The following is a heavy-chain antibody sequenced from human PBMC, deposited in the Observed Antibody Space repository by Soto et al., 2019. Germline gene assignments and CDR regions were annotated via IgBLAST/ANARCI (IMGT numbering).Heavy chain of an antibody. V-gene: IGHV3-23*01. Sequence: VGSLRLSCAASGVTFSSYAVSWVRQAPGKGLEWVSSVSAGGDMTYYSDSVKGRFTISRDNSNNALFLQMNSLRAEDTALYYCARGDRGGSGSPASYYYSGLDVWGQGTTVTVSS. CDR2: VSAGGDMT. D-gene: IGHD3-10*01. CDR1: GVTFSSYA. CDR3: ARGDRGGSGSPASYYYSGLDV. J-gene: IGHJ6*02.